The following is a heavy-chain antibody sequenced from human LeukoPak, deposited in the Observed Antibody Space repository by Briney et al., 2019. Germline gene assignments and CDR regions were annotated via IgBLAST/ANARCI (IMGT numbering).Heavy chain of an antibody. Sequence: ASVNVSCKASGYTFTSYDINWVRQATGQGLEWMGWMNPNSGNTGYAQKFQGRVTMTRNTSISTAYMELSSLRSEDTAVYYCARGEYSSPSGVYWGQGTLVTVSS. CDR2: MNPNSGNT. J-gene: IGHJ4*02. V-gene: IGHV1-8*01. D-gene: IGHD6-6*01. CDR3: ARGEYSSPSGVY. CDR1: GYTFTSYD.